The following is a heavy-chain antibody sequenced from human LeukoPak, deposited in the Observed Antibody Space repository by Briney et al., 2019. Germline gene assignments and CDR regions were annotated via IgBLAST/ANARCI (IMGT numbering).Heavy chain of an antibody. J-gene: IGHJ4*02. V-gene: IGHV3-33*03. CDR3: AKDWMLAATPIFYFEN. CDR2: VSYSGGNE. CDR1: GFTFTNHA. D-gene: IGHD2-15*01. Sequence: GSSLGVSCVASGFTFTNHAMHWVRQAPDKGLEWVATVSYSGGNEYYADSVKGRFTISRDNSENTLYLQMNSLRADDTAIYYCAKDWMLAATPIFYFENWGRGLVITVSS.